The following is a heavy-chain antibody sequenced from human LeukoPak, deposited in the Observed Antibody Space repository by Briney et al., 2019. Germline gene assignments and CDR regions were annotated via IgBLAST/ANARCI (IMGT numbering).Heavy chain of an antibody. CDR1: GFTFSSYA. CDR3: AKELGSRGDY. V-gene: IGHV3-23*01. D-gene: IGHD3-16*01. J-gene: IGHJ4*02. Sequence: GGSLRLPCAASGFTFSSYAVSWVRHAPGKGLERVSAISGSGGSTYYADSVKGRFTISRDNSKNTLYLQMNSLRAEDTAVYYCAKELGSRGDYWGQGTLVTVSS. CDR2: ISGSGGST.